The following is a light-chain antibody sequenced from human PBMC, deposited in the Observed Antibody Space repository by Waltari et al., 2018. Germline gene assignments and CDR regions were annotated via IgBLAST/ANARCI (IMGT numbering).Light chain of an antibody. CDR1: QDIKKS. J-gene: IGKJ4*01. V-gene: IGKV1-33*01. CDR3: QQYHSVPLT. CDR2: DAS. Sequence: DIHMTQSPPSLSAPVGDRVTITCQASQDIKKSLNWFHQKPGNAPKVLIFDASNSQTGAPARFSGGGSGTDFTFTISSLQPEDMGTYYCQQYHSVPLTFGGGTKVEIK.